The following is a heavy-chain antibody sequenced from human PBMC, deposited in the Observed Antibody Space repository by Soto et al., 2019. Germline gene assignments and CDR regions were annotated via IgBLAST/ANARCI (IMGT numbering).Heavy chain of an antibody. CDR1: GGSISSYY. CDR2: IYYSGST. Sequence: SETLSLTCTVSGGSISSYYWSWIRQPPGKGLEWIGYIYYSGSTNYNPSLKSRVTISVDTSKNQFSLKLSSVTAADTAVYYCARQWGTDAFDIWGQGKMVTVSS. CDR3: ARQWGTDAFDI. D-gene: IGHD1-1*01. J-gene: IGHJ3*02. V-gene: IGHV4-59*08.